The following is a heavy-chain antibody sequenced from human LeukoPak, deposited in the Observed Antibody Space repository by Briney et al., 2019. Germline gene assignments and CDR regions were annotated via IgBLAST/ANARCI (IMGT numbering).Heavy chain of an antibody. CDR3: ARLYSGYDPYFDY. CDR2: IKQDGSEK. Sequence: GGSLRLSRAASGFTFSSYWMSWVRQAPGKGLEWVANIKQDGSEKYYVDSVKGRFTISRDNAKNSLYLQMNSLRAEDTAVYYCARLYSGYDPYFDYWGQGTLVTVSS. CDR1: GFTFSSYW. J-gene: IGHJ4*02. D-gene: IGHD5-12*01. V-gene: IGHV3-7*01.